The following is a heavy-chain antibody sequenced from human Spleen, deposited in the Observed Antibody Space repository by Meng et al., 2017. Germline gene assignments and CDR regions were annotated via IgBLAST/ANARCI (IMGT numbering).Heavy chain of an antibody. J-gene: IGHJ4*02. CDR3: ARGPTTMAHDFDY. Sequence: QLQLQQSGPALVKPPETLSLTCTVSGGSISSSSYYWGWIRQPPGKGLEWIGSIYYSGRTYYNPSLKSRVTISVDTSQNNLSLKLSSVTAADSAVYYCARGPTTMAHDFDYWGQGTLVTVSS. V-gene: IGHV4-39*02. CDR2: IYYSGRT. D-gene: IGHD4-11*01. CDR1: GGSISSSSYY.